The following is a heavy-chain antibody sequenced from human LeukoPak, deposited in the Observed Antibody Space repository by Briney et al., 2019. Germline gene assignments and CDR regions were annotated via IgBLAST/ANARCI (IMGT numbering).Heavy chain of an antibody. J-gene: IGHJ6*03. CDR2: INHSGST. Sequence: SETLSLTCAVYGGSFSGYYWSWIRQPPGKGLEWIGEINHSGSTNYNPSLKSRVTISVDTSKNQFSLKLSSVTAADTAVYYCASSRGYYYDSSGYYSGSYYMDVWGKGTTVTISS. CDR3: ASSRGYYYDSSGYYSGSYYMDV. V-gene: IGHV4-34*01. CDR1: GGSFSGYY. D-gene: IGHD3-22*01.